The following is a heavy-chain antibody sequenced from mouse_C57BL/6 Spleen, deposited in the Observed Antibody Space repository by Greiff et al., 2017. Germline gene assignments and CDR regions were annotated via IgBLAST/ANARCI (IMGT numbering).Heavy chain of an antibody. CDR2: INPSNGGT. CDR1: GYTFTSYW. V-gene: IGHV1-53*01. J-gene: IGHJ3*01. CDR3: ARSYYGSSFWFAY. Sequence: HVQLKQPGTELVKPGASVKLSCKASGYTFTSYWMHWVKQRPGQGLEWIGNINPSNGGTNYNEKFKSKATLTVDKSSRTAYMQLSSLTSEDSAVYYCARSYYGSSFWFAYWGQGTLVTVAA. D-gene: IGHD1-1*01.